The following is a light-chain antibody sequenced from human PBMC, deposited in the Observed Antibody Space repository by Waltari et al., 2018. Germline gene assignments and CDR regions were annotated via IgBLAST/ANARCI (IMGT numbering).Light chain of an antibody. Sequence: QSVLTQPPSASGTPGQRVTISCSGSSSNIGKNTVNWYQQLPGTAPKLVIYFNDQRPSGFPDRFSGSKSGTSASLAISGLQAEDEADFHCAVWDDSLNGLIFGGGTKLTVL. CDR1: SSNIGKNT. CDR2: FND. CDR3: AVWDDSLNGLI. J-gene: IGLJ2*01. V-gene: IGLV1-44*01.